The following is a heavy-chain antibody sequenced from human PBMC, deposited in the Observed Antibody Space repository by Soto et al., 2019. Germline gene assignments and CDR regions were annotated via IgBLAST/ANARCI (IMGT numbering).Heavy chain of an antibody. Sequence: EVQLVESGGGLVQPGGSLRLSCAISGFTFSTYWMAWARQAPGKGLEWVANIKPDGSDKYYVDSVKGRFTISRDNAKHSLYLQMNSLRAEDTAVYYCAREGRLLGAFDIWGQGTLVTVSS. CDR1: GFTFSTYW. J-gene: IGHJ3*02. CDR2: IKPDGSDK. CDR3: AREGRLLGAFDI. D-gene: IGHD2-15*01. V-gene: IGHV3-7*01.